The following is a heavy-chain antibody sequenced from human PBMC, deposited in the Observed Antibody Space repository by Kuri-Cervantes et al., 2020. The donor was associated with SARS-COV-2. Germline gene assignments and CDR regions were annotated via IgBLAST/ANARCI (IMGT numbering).Heavy chain of an antibody. CDR1: GFTFDDYG. J-gene: IGHJ1*01. V-gene: IGHV3-20*04. CDR2: INWNGGST. D-gene: IGHD2-15*01. CDR3: ARGVVAATPGFFQH. Sequence: GGSLRLSCAASGFTFDDYGMSWVRHAPGKGLEWVSGINWNGGSTGYADSVKGRFTISRDNAKNSLYLQMNSLRAEDTALYYCARGVVAATPGFFQHWGQGTLVTVSS.